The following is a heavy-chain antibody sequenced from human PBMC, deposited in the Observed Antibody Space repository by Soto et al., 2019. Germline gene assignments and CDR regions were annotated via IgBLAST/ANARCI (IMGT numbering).Heavy chain of an antibody. D-gene: IGHD3-22*01. CDR3: ASSSGYSHPFDY. V-gene: IGHV1-69*13. CDR2: IIPIFGTA. Sequence: AVKVSCKASGGTFSSYAISWVRQAPGQGLEWMGGIIPIFGTANYAQKFQGRVTITADESTSTAYMELSSLRSEDTAVYYCASSSGYSHPFDYWGQGTLVTVSS. CDR1: GGTFSSYA. J-gene: IGHJ4*02.